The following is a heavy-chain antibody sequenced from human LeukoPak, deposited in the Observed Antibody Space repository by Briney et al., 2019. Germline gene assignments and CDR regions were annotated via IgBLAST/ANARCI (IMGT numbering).Heavy chain of an antibody. CDR3: ARGGSSWSYYYYYMDV. CDR2: MFVSGNT. CDR1: GGSIRSGSHY. V-gene: IGHV4-61*10. Sequence: SETLSLTCTVSGGSIRSGSHYWNWIRQPAGKGLEWIGRMFVSGNTNYSPSLKSRVTMSADTSKNQFSLKLSFVTAADTAVYYCARGGSSWSYYYYYMDVWGKGTTVTVSS. D-gene: IGHD6-13*01. J-gene: IGHJ6*03.